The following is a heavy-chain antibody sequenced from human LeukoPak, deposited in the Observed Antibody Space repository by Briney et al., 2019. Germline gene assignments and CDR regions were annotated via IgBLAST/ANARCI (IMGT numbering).Heavy chain of an antibody. Sequence: SQTLSLTCAISGDSVSSNSAAWNWIRQSPSRGLEWLGSAYYTSTWYNDYAVSVRGRITVNPDTSKNQFSLHLNSVTPEDTAVYYCARRLTQYDCFDPWGQGILVTVSS. CDR3: ARRLTQYDCFDP. J-gene: IGHJ5*02. CDR2: AYYTSTWYN. CDR1: GDSVSSNSAA. V-gene: IGHV6-1*01. D-gene: IGHD2-2*01.